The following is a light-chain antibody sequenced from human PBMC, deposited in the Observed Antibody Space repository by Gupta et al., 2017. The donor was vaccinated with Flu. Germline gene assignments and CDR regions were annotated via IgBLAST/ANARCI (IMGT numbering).Light chain of an antibody. Sequence: IVLTQSPGTLSLSPGERATLSCRASQSVSSSYLAWYQQKPGQAPRLLIYGASSRSTAIPDTFSGSASVRDFTLTISMLDPEDFAVYYCQQDGSSPLTFGGGTKVEIK. CDR1: QSVSSSY. V-gene: IGKV3-20*01. CDR3: QQDGSSPLT. J-gene: IGKJ4*01. CDR2: GAS.